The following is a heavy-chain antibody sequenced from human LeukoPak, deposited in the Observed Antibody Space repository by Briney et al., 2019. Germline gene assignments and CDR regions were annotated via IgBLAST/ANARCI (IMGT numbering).Heavy chain of an antibody. J-gene: IGHJ4*02. CDR3: ARELETTLYS. V-gene: IGHV3-33*08. D-gene: IGHD1-26*01. Sequence: GGSLRLSCAASGFTFNNYEMNWVRQAPGKGLEWVAVIWYDGSNKYYADSAKGRFTISRDNSKNTLYLQMNSLRAEDTAVYYCARELETTLYSWGQGTLVTVSS. CDR1: GFTFNNYE. CDR2: IWYDGSNK.